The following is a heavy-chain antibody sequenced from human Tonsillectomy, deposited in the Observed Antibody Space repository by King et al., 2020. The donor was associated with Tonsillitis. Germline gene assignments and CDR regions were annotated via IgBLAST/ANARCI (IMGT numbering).Heavy chain of an antibody. D-gene: IGHD3-22*01. Sequence: QLQESGPGLVKPSETLSLTCTVSGGSISSYYWSWIRQPAGKGLEWIGRIFTSGSTNYNPSLKSRVTMSVDTSKNQCSLKLSSVTAADTAVYYCARDLYYYDSSGYHNWFDPWGQGTLVTVSS. J-gene: IGHJ5*02. CDR3: ARDLYYYDSSGYHNWFDP. CDR1: GGSISSYY. V-gene: IGHV4-4*07. CDR2: IFTSGST.